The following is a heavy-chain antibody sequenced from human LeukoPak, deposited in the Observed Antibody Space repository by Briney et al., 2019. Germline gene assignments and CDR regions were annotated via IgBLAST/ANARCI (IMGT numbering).Heavy chain of an antibody. Sequence: GRSLTLTCAASGFPFSTYGMHWVRQAPGKGLEWVGIVSYDGTNKYYADSVRGRFTISRDNSKSTLYVQMNSLRPEDTAVYYCAKDLAGGYSYGLQSWGQGTLVTVSS. J-gene: IGHJ5*02. CDR1: GFPFSTYG. CDR3: AKDLAGGYSYGLQS. D-gene: IGHD5-18*01. CDR2: VSYDGTNK. V-gene: IGHV3-30*18.